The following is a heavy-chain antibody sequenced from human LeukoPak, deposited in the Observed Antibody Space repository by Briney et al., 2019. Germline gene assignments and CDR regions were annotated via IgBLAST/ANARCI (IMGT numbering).Heavy chain of an antibody. CDR2: IYLYGTT. V-gene: IGHV4-4*02. Sequence: SETLSLTCSVSIGSISSSKWRSWVRQSPVKGLEWIGEIYLYGTTNYNPSFTSRVTMSVDRSRNQFSLKLTSVTAADTAVYYCARDSPNSGSYYRAFDYWGQGTLVTVSS. D-gene: IGHD1-26*01. CDR1: IGSISSSKW. J-gene: IGHJ4*02. CDR3: ARDSPNSGSYYRAFDY.